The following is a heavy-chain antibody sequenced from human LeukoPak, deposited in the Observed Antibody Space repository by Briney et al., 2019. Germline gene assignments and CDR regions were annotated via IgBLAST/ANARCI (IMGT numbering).Heavy chain of an antibody. Sequence: GGTLRLSCAASGFTSADDGMSWVRQAPGNGLEWVSGINWNGGSTGYATSVKGRFTISRDNANNSLYLQMHSLRAEDTALYYCARRIVATIKGRGYYLDYWGQGTLVTVSS. D-gene: IGHD5-12*01. V-gene: IGHV3-20*04. CDR1: GFTSADDG. CDR3: ARRIVATIKGRGYYLDY. J-gene: IGHJ4*02. CDR2: INWNGGST.